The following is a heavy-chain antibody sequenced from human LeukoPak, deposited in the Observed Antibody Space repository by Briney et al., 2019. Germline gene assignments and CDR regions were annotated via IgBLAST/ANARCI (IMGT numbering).Heavy chain of an antibody. D-gene: IGHD2-15*01. Sequence: PGGSLRLSCTASGFTFGDYAMSWFRQAPGKGLEWVGFIRSTAHGGTTEYAASVKGRFAISRDDSKSIAYLQMNSLKTDDTAVYYCGRAPRPVAWNWFDPWGQGTLVTVSS. CDR1: GFTFGDYA. J-gene: IGHJ5*02. V-gene: IGHV3-49*03. CDR2: IRSTAHGGTT. CDR3: GRAPRPVAWNWFDP.